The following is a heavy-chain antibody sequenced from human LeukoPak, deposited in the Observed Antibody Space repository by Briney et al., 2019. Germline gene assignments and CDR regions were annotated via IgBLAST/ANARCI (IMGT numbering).Heavy chain of an antibody. CDR1: GGSISSYY. Sequence: SETLPLTCTVSGGSISSYYWSWIRQPPGKGLEWIGYIYYSGSTNYNPSLKSRVAISVDTSKNQFSLKLSSVTAADTAVYYCARGYSYGGAYYFDYWGQGTLVTVSS. J-gene: IGHJ4*02. V-gene: IGHV4-59*01. CDR2: IYYSGST. CDR3: ARGYSYGGAYYFDY. D-gene: IGHD5-18*01.